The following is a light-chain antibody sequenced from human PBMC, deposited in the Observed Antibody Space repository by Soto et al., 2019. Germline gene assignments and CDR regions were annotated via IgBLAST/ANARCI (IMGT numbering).Light chain of an antibody. J-gene: IGLJ2*01. CDR2: EDT. CDR3: SSYAGSSTYVV. V-gene: IGLV2-23*01. CDR1: SSDVGSYNL. Sequence: QSAPTQPASVSGSPGQSITISCTGTSSDVGSYNLVSWYQQHPGKAPKLMIYEDTKRPSGISNRFSGSKSGNTASLTISGLQAEDEAHYYCSSYAGSSTYVVFGGGTKLTVL.